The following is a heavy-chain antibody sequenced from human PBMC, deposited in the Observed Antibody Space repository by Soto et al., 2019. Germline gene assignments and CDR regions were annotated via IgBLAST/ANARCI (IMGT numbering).Heavy chain of an antibody. CDR2: ISAYNGNT. CDR1: GYTFTSYG. Sequence: ASVKGSCKASGYTFTSYGISWVRQAPGQGLEWMGWISAYNGNTNYAQRLQGRVTMTTDTSTSTAYMELRSLRSDDTAVYYCARTPYDYVWGSYRLTAFDYWGQGTLVTVS. D-gene: IGHD3-16*02. CDR3: ARTPYDYVWGSYRLTAFDY. V-gene: IGHV1-18*04. J-gene: IGHJ4*02.